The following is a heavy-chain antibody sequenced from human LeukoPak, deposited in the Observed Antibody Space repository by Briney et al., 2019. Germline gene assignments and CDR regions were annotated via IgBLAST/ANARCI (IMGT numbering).Heavy chain of an antibody. CDR3: ARGVTMIGRLRFDP. CDR2: IYYSGST. V-gene: IGHV4-59*08. D-gene: IGHD3-22*01. J-gene: IGHJ5*02. CDR1: GGSFSSYY. Sequence: SETLSLTCAVYGGSFSSYYWSWIRQPPGKGLEWIGYIYYSGSTNYNPSLKSRVTISVDTSKNQFSLKLSSVTAADTAVYYCARGVTMIGRLRFDPWGQGTLVTVSS.